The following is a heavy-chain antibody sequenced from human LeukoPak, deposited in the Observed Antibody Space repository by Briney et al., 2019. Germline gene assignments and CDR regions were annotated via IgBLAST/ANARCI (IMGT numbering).Heavy chain of an antibody. D-gene: IGHD3-22*01. CDR1: GYTFTSYG. CDR3: ARDRDYYDSSPLGY. V-gene: IGHV1-18*01. CDR2: ISAYNGNT. Sequence: ASVKVSCKASGYTFTSYGISWVRQAPGQGLEWMGWISAYNGNTNYAQKLQGRVTMTTDTSTSTAYMELRRLRSDDTAVYYCARDRDYYDSSPLGYWGQGTLVTVSS. J-gene: IGHJ4*02.